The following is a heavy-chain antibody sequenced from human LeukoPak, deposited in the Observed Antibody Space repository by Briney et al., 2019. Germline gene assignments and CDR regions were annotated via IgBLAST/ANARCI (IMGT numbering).Heavy chain of an antibody. CDR2: ISYDGSNK. J-gene: IGHJ4*02. D-gene: IGHD3-3*01. CDR3: ARDGNYDFWTCPDY. V-gene: IGHV3-30-3*01. CDR1: GFTFSSYA. Sequence: GGSLRLSCAASGFTFSSYAMHWVRQAPGKGLEWVAVISYDGSNKYYADSVKGRFTISRDNSKNTLYLQMNSLRAEDTAVYYCARDGNYDFWTCPDYWGQGTLVTVSS.